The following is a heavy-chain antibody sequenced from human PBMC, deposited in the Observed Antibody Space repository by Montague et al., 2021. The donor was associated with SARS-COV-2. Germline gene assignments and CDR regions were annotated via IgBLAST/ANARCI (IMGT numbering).Heavy chain of an antibody. V-gene: IGHV2-70*01. D-gene: IGHD3-9*01. CDR2: IDWDDDK. J-gene: IGHJ4*02. Sequence: PALVKPTPTLTLTCTFSGFSLSTSGMCVSWIRQPPGKALEWLALIDWDDDKYYSTSLKTRLTISKDTSKNQVVLTMTSMDPVDTATYYCARSHYDILTGYYTVFDYWGQGTLVTVSS. CDR3: ARSHYDILTGYYTVFDY. CDR1: GFSLSTSGMC.